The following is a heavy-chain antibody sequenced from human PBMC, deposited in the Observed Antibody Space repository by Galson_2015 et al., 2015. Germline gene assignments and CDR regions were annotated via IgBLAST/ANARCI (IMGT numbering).Heavy chain of an antibody. CDR2: TYYRSKWYN. Sequence: CAISGDSVSSNSAAWNWIRQSPSRGLEWLGRTYYRSKWYNDYAVSVKSRITINPDTSKNQFSLQLNSVTPEDTAVYYCARDPYYDSSGYYYVGWFDPWGQGTLVTVSS. V-gene: IGHV6-1*01. D-gene: IGHD3-22*01. CDR3: ARDPYYDSSGYYYVGWFDP. CDR1: GDSVSSNSAA. J-gene: IGHJ5*02.